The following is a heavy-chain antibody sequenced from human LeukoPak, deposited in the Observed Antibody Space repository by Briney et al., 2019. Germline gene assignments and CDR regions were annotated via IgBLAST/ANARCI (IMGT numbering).Heavy chain of an antibody. CDR3: ARDSDNYGGNSDAFDI. J-gene: IGHJ3*02. CDR2: INAGNGNT. CDR1: GYTFTSYA. V-gene: IGHV1-3*03. Sequence: GASVKVSCKASGYTFTSYAMHWVRQAPGQRLEWMGWINAGNGNTKYSQEFQGRVTITRDTSASTAYMELSSLRSEDMAVYYCARDSDNYGGNSDAFDIWGQGTMVTVSS. D-gene: IGHD4-23*01.